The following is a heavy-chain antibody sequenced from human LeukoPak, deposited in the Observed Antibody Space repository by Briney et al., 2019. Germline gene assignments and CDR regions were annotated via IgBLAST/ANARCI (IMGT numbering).Heavy chain of an antibody. CDR2: VRFSGRS. CDR3: ARLSNPYGGFHLDF. CDR1: GDSIRNYY. J-gene: IGHJ4*02. Sequence: PSETLFLTCTVSGDSIRNYYWGWIRQPPGKGLEWIGYVRFSGRSNYSPSLKRRVTMSVDTSKNQFSLRVSSVTAADTAFYYCARLSNPYGGFHLDFWGQGTLVAVSS. D-gene: IGHD3-16*01. V-gene: IGHV4-59*08.